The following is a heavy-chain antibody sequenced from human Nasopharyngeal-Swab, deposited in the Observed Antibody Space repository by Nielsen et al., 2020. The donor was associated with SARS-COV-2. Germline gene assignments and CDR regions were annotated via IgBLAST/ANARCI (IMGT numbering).Heavy chain of an antibody. CDR2: IYYNGNT. Sequence: SETLSLTRTVSGDSIAYSTFYWGWIRQPPGKGLEWIGNIYYNGNTYQNPSLKSRLTISVDKSKNQFSLQLSSVTAADTAVYYCVRSSSWYYFDYWVQGTQVTVSS. CDR1: GDSIAYSTFY. V-gene: IGHV4-39*01. D-gene: IGHD6-13*01. J-gene: IGHJ4*02. CDR3: VRSSSWYYFDY.